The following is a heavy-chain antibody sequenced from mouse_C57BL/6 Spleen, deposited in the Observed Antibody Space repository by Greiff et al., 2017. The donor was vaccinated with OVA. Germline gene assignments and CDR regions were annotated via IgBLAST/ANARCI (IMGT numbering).Heavy chain of an antibody. J-gene: IGHJ2*01. V-gene: IGHV1-53*01. CDR3: ARSPLDSSGYDY. CDR1: GYTFTSYW. CDR2: INPSNGGT. D-gene: IGHD3-2*02. Sequence: QVQLQQSGTELVKPGASVKLSCKASGYTFTSYWMHWVKQRPGQGLEWIGNINPSNGGTNYNEKFKSKATLTVDKSSSTAYMQLSSLTSEDSAVYYCARSPLDSSGYDYWGQGTTLTVSS.